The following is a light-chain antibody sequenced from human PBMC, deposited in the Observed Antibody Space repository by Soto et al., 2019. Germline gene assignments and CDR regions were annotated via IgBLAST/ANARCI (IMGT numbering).Light chain of an antibody. V-gene: IGKV1-5*03. CDR1: QSISRW. J-gene: IGKJ2*01. CDR2: KAS. Sequence: DIQMTQSPSALSASVGDRVTITCRASQSISRWLAWYQQKPGKAPTLLIYKASSLEGGVPSRFSGSGSGTAFTLTISRLLSDDVAGYSCPQYAGHYTFGQGTKLEI. CDR3: PQYAGHYT.